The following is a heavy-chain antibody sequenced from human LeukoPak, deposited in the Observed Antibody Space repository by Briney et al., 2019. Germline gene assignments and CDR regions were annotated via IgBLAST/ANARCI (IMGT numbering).Heavy chain of an antibody. V-gene: IGHV3-23*05. J-gene: IGHJ4*02. D-gene: IGHD1-26*01. CDR3: AKDVRGGPILGAGSVDF. CDR1: RFTFSRYA. Sequence: GGSLRLSCAATRFTFSRYAMSWVRQAPGKGLEWVSAVNNKGNNKYYADSVKGRFTISRDNSKDTLYLQMDSLRAEDTAVYYCAKDVRGGPILGAGSVDFWGQGTLVTVSS. CDR2: VNNKGNNK.